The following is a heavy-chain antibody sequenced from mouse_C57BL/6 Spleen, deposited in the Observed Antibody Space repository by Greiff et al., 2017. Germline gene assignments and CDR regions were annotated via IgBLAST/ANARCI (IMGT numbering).Heavy chain of an antibody. CDR3: AGVAYSRGYFDV. V-gene: IGHV3-6*01. J-gene: IGHJ1*03. CDR2: ISYDGSN. Sequence: EVQLQQSGPGLVKPSQSLSLTCSVTGYSITSGYYWNWIRQFPGNKLEWMGYISYDGSNNYNPSLKNRISITRDTSKNQFFLKLNSVTTEDTATYYCAGVAYSRGYFDVWGTGTTVTVSS. CDR1: GYSITSGYY. D-gene: IGHD2-10*01.